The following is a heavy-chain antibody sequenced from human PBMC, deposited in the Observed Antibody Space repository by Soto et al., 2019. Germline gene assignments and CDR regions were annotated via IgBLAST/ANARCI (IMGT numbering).Heavy chain of an antibody. V-gene: IGHV3-15*01. Sequence: EVQLVESGGGLVKPGESLRLSCAASGFTFSNARMNWVRQAPGKGLEWVGHIRSETDGGTIVYPAPVKGRFIISRDDSRNTLYLQMNNLKTEDTAVYYCTNAHPRGPDYWGQGTLVTVSS. CDR2: IRSETDGGTI. CDR1: GFTFSNAR. CDR3: TNAHPRGPDY. J-gene: IGHJ4*02.